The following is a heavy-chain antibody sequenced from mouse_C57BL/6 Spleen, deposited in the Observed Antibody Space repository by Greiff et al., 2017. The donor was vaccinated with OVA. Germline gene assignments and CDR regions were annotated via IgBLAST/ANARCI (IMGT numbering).Heavy chain of an antibody. Sequence: VQLQQSGPELVKPGASVKISCKASGYSFTDYNMNWVKQSNGKSLEWIGVINPNYGTTRYNQKFKGTATLTVDPSSSTAYMQLNSLTSEDAAVYYCASYDGSSRAWFADWGQGTLVTVSA. D-gene: IGHD1-1*01. CDR2: INPNYGTT. CDR1: GYSFTDYN. CDR3: ASYDGSSRAWFAD. V-gene: IGHV1-39*01. J-gene: IGHJ3*01.